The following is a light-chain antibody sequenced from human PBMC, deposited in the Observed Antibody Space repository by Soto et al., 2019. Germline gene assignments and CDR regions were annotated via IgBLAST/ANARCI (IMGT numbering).Light chain of an antibody. CDR2: DSS. CDR1: QSFSNN. CDR3: QQRGDWPRT. V-gene: IGKV3-11*01. J-gene: IGKJ1*01. Sequence: EIVLTQSPATLSLSPGERATLSCRASQSFSNNLAWYQQKPGQAPSLLIYDSSTRATGIPPRFSGSGSGTDFTLTISSLEAADVADYYCQQRGDWPRTFGQGTKVEIK.